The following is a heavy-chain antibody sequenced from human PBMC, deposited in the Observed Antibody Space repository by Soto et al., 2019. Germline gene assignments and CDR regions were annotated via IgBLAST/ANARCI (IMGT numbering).Heavy chain of an antibody. V-gene: IGHV4-4*07. J-gene: IGHJ5*02. CDR1: GGSISSYY. D-gene: IGHD3-3*01. CDR2: IYTSGST. Sequence: SETLFLTCTVSGGSISSYYWSWIRQPAGKGLEWIGRIYTSGSTNYNPSLKSRVTMSVDTSKNQFSLKLSSVTAADTAVYYCAQDDFWSGYYHWGQGTLVTVSS. CDR3: AQDDFWSGYYH.